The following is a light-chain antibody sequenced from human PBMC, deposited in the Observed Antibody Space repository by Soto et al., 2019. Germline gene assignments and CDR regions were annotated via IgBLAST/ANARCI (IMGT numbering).Light chain of an antibody. CDR2: KAS. CDR1: QNIGNY. J-gene: IGKJ1*01. V-gene: IGKV1-39*01. CDR3: QQSYSNPRT. Sequence: DIQLTQSPSSLSASVGDSVTITCRTSQNIGNYLNWYQQKPGKAPNLLIYKASTLQSGVPSRFSGSGSGTDFTLTISSLQPEDYATYYCQQSYSNPRTFGQGTKVDIK.